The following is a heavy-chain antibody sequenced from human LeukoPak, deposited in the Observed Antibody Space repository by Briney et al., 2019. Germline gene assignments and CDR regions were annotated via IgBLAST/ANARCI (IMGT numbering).Heavy chain of an antibody. CDR3: ARGLGYCSGGSCWGTTFFDY. J-gene: IGHJ4*02. V-gene: IGHV4-34*01. CDR2: INHSGST. CDR1: GGSFSGYY. Sequence: SETLPLTCAVYGGSFSGYYWSWIRQPLGKGLEWIGEINHSGSTNYNPSLKSRVTISVDTSKNQFSLKLSSVTAADTPVYYCARGLGYCSGGSCWGTTFFDYWGQGTLVTASS. D-gene: IGHD2-15*01.